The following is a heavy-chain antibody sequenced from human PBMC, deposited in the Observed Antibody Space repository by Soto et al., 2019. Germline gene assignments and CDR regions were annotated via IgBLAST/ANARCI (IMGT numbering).Heavy chain of an antibody. CDR1: GASISGSYYY. CDR2: VFYTGFT. Sequence: SETLSLTCAVSGASISGSYYYWAWLRQSPGKGPEWIGRVFYTGFTSYNPSLESRVSVSVDTSKSQFSLKLSAVTAADTAVYYCATSQKGYTRNYFDLSGKRPLVT. CDR3: ATSQKGYTRNYFDL. J-gene: IGHJ4*02. V-gene: IGHV4-39*01. D-gene: IGHD2-15*01.